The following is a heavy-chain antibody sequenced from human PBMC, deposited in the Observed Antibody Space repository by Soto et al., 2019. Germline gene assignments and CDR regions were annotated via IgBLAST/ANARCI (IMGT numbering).Heavy chain of an antibody. CDR3: ARGMTTVTTGYFQH. CDR2: ISYDGSNK. V-gene: IGHV3-30-3*01. D-gene: IGHD4-17*01. CDR1: GFTFSSYA. J-gene: IGHJ1*01. Sequence: QVQLVESGGGVVQPGRSLRLSCAASGFTFSSYAMHWVRQAPGKGLEWVAVISYDGSNKYYADSVKGRFTISRDNSKNTLYLQMNSLRAEDTAVSYCARGMTTVTTGYFQHWGQGTLVTVSS.